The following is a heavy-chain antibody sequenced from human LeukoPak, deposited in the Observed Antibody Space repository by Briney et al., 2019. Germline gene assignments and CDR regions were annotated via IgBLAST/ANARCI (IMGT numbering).Heavy chain of an antibody. D-gene: IGHD3-22*01. CDR3: ARARTYNDGSAYYHVFGAFDY. CDR2: INAYNGNT. V-gene: IGHV1-18*01. CDR1: GYTFTNFG. J-gene: IGHJ4*02. Sequence: ASVKVSCKTSGYTFTNFGITWVRQAPGQGLEWMGWINAYNGNTNYAQKFQGRVTMTTDTSTSTAYLELRSLRSDDTAVYYCARARTYNDGSAYYHVFGAFDYWGQGTPVTVSS.